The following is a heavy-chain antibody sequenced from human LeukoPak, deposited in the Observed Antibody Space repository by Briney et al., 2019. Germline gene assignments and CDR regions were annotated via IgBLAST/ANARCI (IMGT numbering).Heavy chain of an antibody. Sequence: GGSLRLSCAASGFTFSSYGMHWVRQAPGKGLEWVAFIRYDGSNKYYADSVKGRFTISRDNSKNTLFLQMNSLRLEDTAVYYCVRDWAASSSWYRNWFDPWGQGTLVTVSS. CDR2: IRYDGSNK. J-gene: IGHJ5*01. CDR1: GFTFSSYG. V-gene: IGHV3-30*02. CDR3: VRDWAASSSWYRNWFDP. D-gene: IGHD6-13*01.